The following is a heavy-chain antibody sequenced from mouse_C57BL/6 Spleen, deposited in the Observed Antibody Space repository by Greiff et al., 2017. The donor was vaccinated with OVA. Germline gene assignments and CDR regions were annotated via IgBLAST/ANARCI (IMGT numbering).Heavy chain of an antibody. CDR1: GYTFTDYY. J-gene: IGHJ4*01. D-gene: IGHD2-5*01. CDR3: ARRDHSNLYYAMDY. CDR2: IYPGSGNT. Sequence: QVQLKQSGAELVRPGASVKLSCKASGYTFTDYYINWVKQRPGQGLEWIARIYPGSGNTYYNEKFKGKATLTAEKSSSTAYMQLSSLTSEDSAVYFCARRDHSNLYYAMDYWGQGTSVTVSS. V-gene: IGHV1-76*01.